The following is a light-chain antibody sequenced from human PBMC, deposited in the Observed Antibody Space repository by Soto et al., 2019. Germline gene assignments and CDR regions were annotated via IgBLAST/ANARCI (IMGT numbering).Light chain of an antibody. Sequence: DIQMTQSPSTLSASVGDRVTIACRASQSINSWLAWYQQKPGTAPKVLIYKASSLQSGVPSRFSGSGSGTEFTLTISSLQPDDVATYYCQQYNSYPYAFGQGTKLEIK. CDR3: QQYNSYPYA. J-gene: IGKJ2*01. V-gene: IGKV1-5*03. CDR2: KAS. CDR1: QSINSW.